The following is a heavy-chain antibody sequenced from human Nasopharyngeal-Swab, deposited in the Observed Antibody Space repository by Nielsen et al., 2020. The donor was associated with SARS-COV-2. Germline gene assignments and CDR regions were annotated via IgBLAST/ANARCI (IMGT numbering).Heavy chain of an antibody. J-gene: IGHJ4*02. Sequence: GESLKISCAASGFIFSSHSMNWVRQAPGKGLEWVSYISSSGSIQYADSVKGRFTISRDNAKNSLYLQMNSLRAEDTAVYYCARDRGRDGYTLDYWGQGTLVTVSS. D-gene: IGHD5-24*01. CDR2: ISSSGSI. CDR1: GFIFSSHS. V-gene: IGHV3-48*04. CDR3: ARDRGRDGYTLDY.